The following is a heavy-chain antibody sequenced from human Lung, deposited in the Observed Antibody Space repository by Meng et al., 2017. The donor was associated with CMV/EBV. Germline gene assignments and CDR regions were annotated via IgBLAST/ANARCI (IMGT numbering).Heavy chain of an antibody. J-gene: IGHJ6*02. V-gene: IGHV1-2*02. CDR2: INPNSGDT. CDR3: ARVKRYCTGGSCSSTGYYGMDV. CDR1: GYNLTGYY. D-gene: IGHD2-15*01. Sequence: SXXVSXXASGYNLTGYYMHWVRQAPGQGLEWMGWINPNSGDTNYAQKFQGRVTMTGDTSITTAYMELSRLRSDDMAVYYCARVKRYCTGGSCSSTGYYGMDVWXQGTXVPVSS.